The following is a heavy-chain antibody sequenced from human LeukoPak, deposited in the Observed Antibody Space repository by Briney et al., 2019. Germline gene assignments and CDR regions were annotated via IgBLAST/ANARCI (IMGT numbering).Heavy chain of an antibody. CDR1: GFTFSSYS. J-gene: IGHJ4*02. D-gene: IGHD4-11*01. V-gene: IGHV3-48*01. CDR2: ISSSSTTI. Sequence: GGSLRLSCAASGFTFSSYSMNWVRQAPGKGLEWVSSISSSSTTIYYADSVKGRFTISRDNAKNSLYLQMNSLRAEDTAVYYCARGAPGLHYRSIDYWGQGTLVTASS. CDR3: ARGAPGLHYRSIDY.